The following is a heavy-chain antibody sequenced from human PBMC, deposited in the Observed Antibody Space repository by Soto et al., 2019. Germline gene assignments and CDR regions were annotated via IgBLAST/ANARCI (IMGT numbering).Heavy chain of an antibody. V-gene: IGHV1-69*13. J-gene: IGHJ4*02. CDR2: IIPIFGTT. D-gene: IGHD3-10*01. CDR3: AREITNYGYFDY. CDR1: GGTFNSFP. Sequence: SVKVSCKASGGTFNSFPISWVRQAPGQGLEWMGGIIPIFGTTCYAQKFQGRVTITADESTSTAYMELSSLRSEDTAVYYCAREITNYGYFDYWGQGTLVTVSS.